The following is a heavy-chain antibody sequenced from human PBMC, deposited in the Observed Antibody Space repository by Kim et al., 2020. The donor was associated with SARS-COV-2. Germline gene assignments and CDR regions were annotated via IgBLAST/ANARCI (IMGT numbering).Heavy chain of an antibody. CDR1: GGSISSSSYY. Sequence: SETLSLTCTVSGGSISSSSYYWGWIRQPPGKGLEWIGSIYYSGSTYYNPSLKSRVTISVDTSKNQFSLKLSSVTAADTAVYYCARPGGTAMVLWREWYFDRWGRGTLVTVSS. D-gene: IGHD5-18*01. J-gene: IGHJ2*01. V-gene: IGHV4-39*01. CDR3: ARPGGTAMVLWREWYFDR. CDR2: IYYSGST.